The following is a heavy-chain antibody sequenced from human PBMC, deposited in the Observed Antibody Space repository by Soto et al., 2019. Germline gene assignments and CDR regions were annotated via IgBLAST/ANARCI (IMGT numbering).Heavy chain of an antibody. V-gene: IGHV3-23*01. CDR3: ARVRFGELV. J-gene: IGHJ4*02. D-gene: IGHD3-10*01. CDR1: GFTFSSYA. Sequence: EVQLLESGGGLVQPGGSLRLSCAASGFTFSSYAMSWVRQAPGMGLEWVSIIGVGGGDRYYPESVKGRITISRDNSRDTLYLEMNSLRDEDPAVYYCARVRFGELVWGQGTLVTVSS. CDR2: IGVGGGDR.